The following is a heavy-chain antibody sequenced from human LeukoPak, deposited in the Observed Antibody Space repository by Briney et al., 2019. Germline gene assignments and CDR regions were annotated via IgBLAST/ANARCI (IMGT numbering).Heavy chain of an antibody. CDR2: ISSSCSYI. J-gene: IGHJ3*02. CDR1: GFTFSSYS. CDR3: ARGFLFDYGGPFDAFDI. Sequence: PGGSLRLSCAASGFTFSSYSMNWVRQAPGKGLEWVSSISSSCSYIYYADSVKGRFTISRDNAKNSLYLQMNSLRAEDTAVYYCARGFLFDYGGPFDAFDIWGQGTMVTVSS. V-gene: IGHV3-21*01. D-gene: IGHD4-17*01.